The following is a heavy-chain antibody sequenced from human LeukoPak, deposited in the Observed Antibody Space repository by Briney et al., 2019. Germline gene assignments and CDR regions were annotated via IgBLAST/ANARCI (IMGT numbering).Heavy chain of an antibody. V-gene: IGHV3-23*01. CDR1: GFTFSSYA. CDR3: AKDGFYGDYAGNFDY. D-gene: IGHD4-17*01. J-gene: IGHJ4*02. CDR2: LSGSGGST. Sequence: GGSLRLSCAASGFTFSSYAMSWVRQAPGKGLEWVSALSGSGGSTYYADSVKGRFTISRDNSKNTLYLQMNSLRAEDTAVYYCAKDGFYGDYAGNFDYWGQGTLVTVSS.